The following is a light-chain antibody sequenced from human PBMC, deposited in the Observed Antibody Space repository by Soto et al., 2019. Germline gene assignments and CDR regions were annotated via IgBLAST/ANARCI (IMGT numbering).Light chain of an antibody. J-gene: IGKJ1*01. V-gene: IGKV3-15*01. CDR2: GAS. CDR1: QSVSID. CDR3: QQLGT. Sequence: LSCRASQSVSIDLAWYQQTPGXXPRLLIYGASTRATGIPVRGSGSGSGTDFTLTITRLEPEDFAVYYGQQLGTFGQGTKVDIK.